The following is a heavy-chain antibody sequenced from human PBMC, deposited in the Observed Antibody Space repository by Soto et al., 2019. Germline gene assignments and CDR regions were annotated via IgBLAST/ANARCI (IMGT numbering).Heavy chain of an antibody. D-gene: IGHD6-13*01. J-gene: IGHJ3*02. V-gene: IGHV4-31*03. CDR1: GGSISSGGYY. Sequence: QVQLQESGPGLVKPSQTLSLTCTVSGGSISSGGYYWSWIRQHPGKGLEWIGYISYSGSTYYNPSLKSRVTISVDTSKDHFSLKLSSVTAADTAVYYCAREGAGPKGSSSWTDDAFDIWGQGTMVTVSS. CDR2: ISYSGST. CDR3: AREGAGPKGSSSWTDDAFDI.